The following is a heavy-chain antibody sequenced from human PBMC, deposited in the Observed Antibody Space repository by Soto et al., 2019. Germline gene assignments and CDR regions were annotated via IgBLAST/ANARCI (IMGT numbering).Heavy chain of an antibody. V-gene: IGHV4-59*04. J-gene: IGHJ5*02. CDR2: IYYSGNT. CDR1: GGSISSYY. D-gene: IGHD6-25*01. Sequence: SETLSLTCTVSGGSISSYYWSWIRQPPGKGLEWIGYIYYSGNTYYTPSLKSRLTMSIDTSKNEFSLRLNSVTAADTAVYYCAGQTFTIAAASYGRSNWFDPWGPGTLVTVS. CDR3: AGQTFTIAAASYGRSNWFDP.